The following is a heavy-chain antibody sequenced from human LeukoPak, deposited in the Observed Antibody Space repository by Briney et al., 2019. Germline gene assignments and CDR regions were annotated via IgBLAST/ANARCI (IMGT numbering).Heavy chain of an antibody. CDR1: GGSSSGYY. CDR3: ARYSSGSYSPFDY. CDR2: INHGGST. Sequence: SETLSLTCAVYGGSSSGYYWSWIRQPPGKGLEWIGEINHGGSTNYNPSLKSRVTISVDTSKNQFSLKLSSVTAADTAVYYCARYSSGSYSPFDYWGQGTLVTVSS. D-gene: IGHD3-10*01. J-gene: IGHJ4*02. V-gene: IGHV4-34*01.